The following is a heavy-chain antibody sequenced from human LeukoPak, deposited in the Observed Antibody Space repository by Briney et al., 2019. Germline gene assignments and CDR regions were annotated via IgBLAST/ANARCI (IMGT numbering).Heavy chain of an antibody. J-gene: IGHJ5*01. CDR3: ARDIREGDGYYQLDS. D-gene: IGHD5-24*01. Sequence: GASVKVSCKASGYTFTNYYMHWVRQAPGQGLEWMGIINPSGGGTRYAQKFQGRVTMTRDTSTSTVYMELSSLGSEDTAMYYCARDIREGDGYYQLDSWGQGTLVTVSS. CDR2: INPSGGGT. CDR1: GYTFTNYY. V-gene: IGHV1-46*01.